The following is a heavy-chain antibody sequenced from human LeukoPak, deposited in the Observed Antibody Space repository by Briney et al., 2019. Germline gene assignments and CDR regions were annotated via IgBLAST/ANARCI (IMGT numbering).Heavy chain of an antibody. CDR3: ARYHYGWFDP. J-gene: IGHJ5*02. D-gene: IGHD3-10*01. Sequence: PSETLSLTCTVSGGSISSYYWSWIRQPPGKGLEWIGYIYYSGSTNYNPSLKSRVTISVDTSKNQFSLKLSSVTAADTAVYYCARYHYGWFDPWGQGTLVTVSS. CDR1: GGSISSYY. CDR2: IYYSGST. V-gene: IGHV4-59*01.